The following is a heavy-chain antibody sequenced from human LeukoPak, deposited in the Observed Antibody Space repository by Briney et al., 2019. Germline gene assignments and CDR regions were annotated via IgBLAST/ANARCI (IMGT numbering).Heavy chain of an antibody. CDR1: GYTFTGYY. CDR3: TRDWDPITGTTRWFDP. V-gene: IGHV1-2*02. D-gene: IGHD1-7*01. Sequence: ASVKVSCKASGYTFTGYYMHWVRQAPGQGLEWMGWINTNSGGANYAQKFQGRVTMTRDTSITTAYMELSRLRSDDTAVYYCTRDWDPITGTTRWFDPWGQGTLVTVFS. CDR2: INTNSGGA. J-gene: IGHJ5*02.